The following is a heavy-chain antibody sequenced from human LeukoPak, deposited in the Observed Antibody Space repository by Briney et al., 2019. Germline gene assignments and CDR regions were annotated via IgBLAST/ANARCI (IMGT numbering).Heavy chain of an antibody. Sequence: PGGSLRLSPAASGFTFSTYATSWVRQAPGQGLEWVSGISGSGGSTYYADSVQGRFTISRDNSKNTLYLQMNSLRGEDTAVYYCAKGRYYVSGSENWSDPWGQGTLVTVSS. CDR3: AKGRYYVSGSENWSDP. CDR2: ISGSGGST. D-gene: IGHD3-10*01. V-gene: IGHV3-23*01. CDR1: GFTFSTYA. J-gene: IGHJ5*02.